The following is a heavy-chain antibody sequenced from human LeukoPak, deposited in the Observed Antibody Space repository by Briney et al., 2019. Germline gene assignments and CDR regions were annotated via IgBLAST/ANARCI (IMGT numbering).Heavy chain of an antibody. CDR3: ARGWSYYYDSSGGLDY. Sequence: GGPLRLSCAATGFSCSSYDMHWVRRAPGKWLEWVSVISSDGSNEYYADSVKGRFTISRDNSKNTLYLQVNSLRAEDTAVYFCARGWSYYYDSSGGLDYWGQGTLVTVSS. D-gene: IGHD3-22*01. J-gene: IGHJ4*02. V-gene: IGHV3-30*01. CDR1: GFSCSSYD. CDR2: ISSDGSNE.